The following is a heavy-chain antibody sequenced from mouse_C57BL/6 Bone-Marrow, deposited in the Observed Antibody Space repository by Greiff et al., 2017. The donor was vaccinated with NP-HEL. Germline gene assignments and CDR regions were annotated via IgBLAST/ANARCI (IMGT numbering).Heavy chain of an antibody. CDR3: AKLLRYRYFDV. CDR2: IHPNSGST. Sequence: QVQLQQPGAELVKPGASVNLSCKASGYTFTSYWMHWVKQRPGQGLEWIGMIHPNSGSTNYNEKFKSKATLTVDKSSSTAYMQLSSLTSEDSAVYYCAKLLRYRYFDVWGTGTTVTVSS. V-gene: IGHV1-64*01. CDR1: GYTFTSYW. D-gene: IGHD1-1*01. J-gene: IGHJ1*03.